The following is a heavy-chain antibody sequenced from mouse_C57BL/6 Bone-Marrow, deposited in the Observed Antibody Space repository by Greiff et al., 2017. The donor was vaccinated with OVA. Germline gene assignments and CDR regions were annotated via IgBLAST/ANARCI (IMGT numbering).Heavy chain of an antibody. CDR3: ARTPSYYYGSSPLAMDY. V-gene: IGHV2-2*01. CDR1: GFSLTSYG. D-gene: IGHD1-1*01. J-gene: IGHJ4*01. CDR2: IWSGGST. Sequence: VQRVESGPGLVQPSQSLSITCTVSGFSLTSYGVHWVRQSPGKGLEWLGVIWSGGSTDYNAAFISRLSISKDNSKSQVFFKMNSLQADDTAIYYCARTPSYYYGSSPLAMDYWGQGTSVTVSS.